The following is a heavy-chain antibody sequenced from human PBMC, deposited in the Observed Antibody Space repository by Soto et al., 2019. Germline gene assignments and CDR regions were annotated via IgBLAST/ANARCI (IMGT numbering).Heavy chain of an antibody. J-gene: IGHJ3*02. CDR1: GCTFSSYT. D-gene: IGHD3-10*01. V-gene: IGHV1-69*02. CDR3: AREGGLVISRDAFDI. Sequence: SVKVSCKASGCTFSSYTISWVRQAPGQGLEWMGRIIPILGIANYAQKFQGRVTITADESTSTAYMELSSLRSEDTAVYYCAREGGLVISRDAFDIWGRGTLVTVSS. CDR2: IIPILGIA.